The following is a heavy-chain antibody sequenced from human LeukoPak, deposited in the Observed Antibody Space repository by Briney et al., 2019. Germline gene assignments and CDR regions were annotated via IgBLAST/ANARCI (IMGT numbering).Heavy chain of an antibody. CDR2: ICAYNCNT. J-gene: IGHJ4*02. CDR3: ARVVRDSSEGYFDY. Sequence: ASVKVSCKASRYTFTSYGISWVRQAPGQGLEWMGWICAYNCNTNYAQKLHGRVTMTIDTPTSTAYMELRSLRSDDSAVYYCARVVRDSSEGYFDYWGQGTLVTVSS. V-gene: IGHV1-18*01. D-gene: IGHD3-22*01. CDR1: RYTFTSYG.